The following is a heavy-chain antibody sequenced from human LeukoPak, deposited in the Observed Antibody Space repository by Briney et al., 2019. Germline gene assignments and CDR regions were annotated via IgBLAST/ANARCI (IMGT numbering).Heavy chain of an antibody. J-gene: IGHJ4*02. CDR2: INHSGST. Sequence: SETLSLTCAVYGRPFSGYYWSWIRQPPGKGLEWIGEINHSGSTNYNPSLKSRVTISVDTSKNQFSLKLSSVTAADTAVYYCARRGTAMAKNFDYWGQGTLVTVSS. D-gene: IGHD5-18*01. V-gene: IGHV4-34*01. CDR1: GRPFSGYY. CDR3: ARRGTAMAKNFDY.